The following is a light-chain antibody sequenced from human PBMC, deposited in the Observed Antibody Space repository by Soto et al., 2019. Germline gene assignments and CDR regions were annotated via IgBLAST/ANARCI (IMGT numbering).Light chain of an antibody. J-gene: IGLJ2*01. CDR3: SSYTCSTTLVV. Sequence: QSVLTQPASVSGSPGQAITISCTGTTSDVGGYNFVYWYQQHPGEAPKVLIYAVTSRPSGVSDRFSGSKSGNTASLTISGLQAEDVADYYCSSYTCSTTLVVFGGGTKVTVL. V-gene: IGLV2-14*01. CDR1: TSDVGGYNF. CDR2: AVT.